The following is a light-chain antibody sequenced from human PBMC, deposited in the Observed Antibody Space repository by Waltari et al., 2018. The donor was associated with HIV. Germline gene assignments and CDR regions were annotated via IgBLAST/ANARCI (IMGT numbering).Light chain of an antibody. Sequence: SSELTQDPAVSVALGQTVRITCQGDSLRSYYANWYQQKPGQAPVLVIYGKNNRPSGIPDRFSGSSSGNTASVTITGAQAEDEADYYCNSRDSSGDVVFGGGTKLTVL. CDR1: SLRSYY. J-gene: IGLJ2*01. CDR2: GKN. CDR3: NSRDSSGDVV. V-gene: IGLV3-19*01.